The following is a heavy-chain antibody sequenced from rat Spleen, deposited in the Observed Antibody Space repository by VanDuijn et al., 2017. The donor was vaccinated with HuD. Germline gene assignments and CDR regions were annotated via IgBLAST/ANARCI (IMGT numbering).Heavy chain of an antibody. CDR2: ISSGGGGT. V-gene: IGHV5-29*01. D-gene: IGHD1-12*01. CDR3: AREDHGTNY. CDR1: GFTFSDYG. Sequence: EVQLVESGGGLVQPGRSLKLSCAASGFTFSDYGMPWVRQAPTKGLEWVATISSGGGGTYYPDSVQGRFTISRDNAKSTLYLQMDSLRSEDTATYYCAREDHGTNYWGQGVMVTVSS. J-gene: IGHJ2*01.